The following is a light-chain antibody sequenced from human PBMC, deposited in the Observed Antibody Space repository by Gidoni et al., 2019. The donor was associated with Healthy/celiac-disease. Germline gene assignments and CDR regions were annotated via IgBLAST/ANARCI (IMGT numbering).Light chain of an antibody. Sequence: QSALTQPPSASGSPGQSVTISCTGTSSDVGGYNYVSWYQQNPGKAPKLMIYEVSKRPSGVPDLFSSSKSGNTASLTVSWLQAEYEADYYCSSYAGSINFVVFGGGTKLTVL. CDR1: SSDVGGYNY. CDR2: EVS. J-gene: IGLJ2*01. CDR3: SSYAGSINFVV. V-gene: IGLV2-8*01.